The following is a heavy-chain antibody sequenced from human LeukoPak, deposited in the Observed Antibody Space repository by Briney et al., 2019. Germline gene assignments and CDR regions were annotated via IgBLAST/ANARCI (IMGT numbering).Heavy chain of an antibody. CDR2: INHSGST. V-gene: IGHV4-34*01. Sequence: SETLSLTCAVYGGSFSGYYWSWIRQPPGKGLEWIGEINHSGSTNYNPSLKSRVTISVDTSKNQFSLKLSSVTAADTAVYYCARGMGYCSGGSCYYYYYGMDVGGKATTVTVSS. D-gene: IGHD2-15*01. CDR3: ARGMGYCSGGSCYYYYYGMDV. J-gene: IGHJ6*04. CDR1: GGSFSGYY.